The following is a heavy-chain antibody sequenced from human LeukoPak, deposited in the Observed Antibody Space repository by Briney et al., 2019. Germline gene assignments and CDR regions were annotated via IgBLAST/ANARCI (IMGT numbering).Heavy chain of an antibody. CDR3: VKRVSTLGAVLAPDFDC. V-gene: IGHV3-23*01. Sequence: GGSLRLSCAASGFIFSSYGMSWVRQAPGKGLEWVSIISGPGGSKYYADSVRGRFTISRDNSNNMLYLQMDNLRAEDTAVYYCVKRVSTLGAVLAPDFDCWVQGNLVTVSS. CDR1: GFIFSSYG. J-gene: IGHJ4*02. CDR2: ISGPGGSK. D-gene: IGHD3-16*02.